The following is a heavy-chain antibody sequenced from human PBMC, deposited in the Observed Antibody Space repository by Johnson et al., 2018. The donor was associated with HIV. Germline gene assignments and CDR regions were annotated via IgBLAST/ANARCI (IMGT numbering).Heavy chain of an antibody. D-gene: IGHD6-19*01. CDR1: GFTFGDYA. CDR3: TRVGPVAGTTEFSAFDI. Sequence: EVQLVESGGGLVQPGRSLRLSCTASGFTFGDYAMSWVRQAPGKGLEWVGFIRSKAYGGTTEYAASVKGRFTISRDDSKSIAYLQMNSLKTEDTAVYYCTRVGPVAGTTEFSAFDIWGQGTMVTVSS. V-gene: IGHV3-49*04. J-gene: IGHJ3*02. CDR2: IRSKAYGGTT.